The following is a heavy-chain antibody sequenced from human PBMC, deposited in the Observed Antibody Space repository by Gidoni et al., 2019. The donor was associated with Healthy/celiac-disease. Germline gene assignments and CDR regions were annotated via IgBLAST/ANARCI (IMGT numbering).Heavy chain of an antibody. CDR3: AKDKDMEWLLYNTGWYYGMDV. V-gene: IGHV3-30*18. J-gene: IGHJ6*02. CDR2: ISYDGSNK. CDR1: GFTFSSYG. Sequence: QVQLVESGGGVVQPGRSLRLSCAASGFTFSSYGMHWVRQAPGKGLEWVAVISYDGSNKYYADSVKGRFTISRDNSKNTLYLQMNSLRAEDTAVYYCAKDKDMEWLLYNTGWYYGMDVWGQGTTVTVSS. D-gene: IGHD3-3*01.